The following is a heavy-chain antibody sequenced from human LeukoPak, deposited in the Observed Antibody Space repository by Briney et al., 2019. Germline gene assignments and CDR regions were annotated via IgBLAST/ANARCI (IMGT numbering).Heavy chain of an antibody. CDR3: AKDLAPGDI. J-gene: IGHJ3*02. CDR1: GFTFSSYA. Sequence: GASLRLSCAASGFTFSSYAMSWVRQAPGKGLEWVSAISGSGGSTYYADSVKGRFTISRDNSKNTLYLQMSSLRVEDTAVYYCAKDLAPGDIWGQGTMVTVSS. CDR2: ISGSGGST. V-gene: IGHV3-23*01. D-gene: IGHD3-16*01.